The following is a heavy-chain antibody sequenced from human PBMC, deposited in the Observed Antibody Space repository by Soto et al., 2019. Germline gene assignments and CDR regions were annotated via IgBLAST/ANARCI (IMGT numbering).Heavy chain of an antibody. J-gene: IGHJ4*02. Sequence: SETLSLTCTASGGTISSYYLSWIRQPAGKGLEWIGRIYYSGSTNYNPSLKSRVTISVDTSKNQFSLKLSSVTAADTAVYYCARAVDSSGYYKSYFDYWGQGTLVTVSS. CDR3: ARAVDSSGYYKSYFDY. V-gene: IGHV4-4*07. CDR1: GGTISSYY. CDR2: IYYSGST. D-gene: IGHD3-22*01.